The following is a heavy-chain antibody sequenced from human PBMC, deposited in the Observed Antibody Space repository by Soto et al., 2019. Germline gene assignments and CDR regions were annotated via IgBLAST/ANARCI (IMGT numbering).Heavy chain of an antibody. D-gene: IGHD1-1*01. J-gene: IGHJ5*02. CDR3: AREQLAGNGFAP. V-gene: IGHV4-30-2*01. Sequence: QLQLQESGSGLVRPSQTLSLTCAVSGGSISSGGYSWNWIRQPPGKGLEWIGYIYHSGSTLYNPSLKSRVPIAVDKSKTQFSLKLSSVTAADTAVYYCAREQLAGNGFAPWGQGTLVTVSS. CDR1: GGSISSGGYS. CDR2: IYHSGST.